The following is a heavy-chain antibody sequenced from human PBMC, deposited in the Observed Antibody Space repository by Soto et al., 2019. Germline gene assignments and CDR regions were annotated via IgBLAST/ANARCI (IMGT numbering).Heavy chain of an antibody. CDR1: GFTFSNFA. CDR2: MVASGTTT. Sequence: EVQLLESGGGLVQPGGSLRLSCAASGFTFSNFAMTWVRQAPGKGLVWVSTMVASGTTTYYTDSVTGRFTISRDNSKNTLFLEMNSLRPEDTAVYYCARDLPRGGEQNGYYGLDVWGQGTTVTVSS. J-gene: IGHJ6*02. D-gene: IGHD3-3*01. V-gene: IGHV3-23*01. CDR3: ARDLPRGGEQNGYYGLDV.